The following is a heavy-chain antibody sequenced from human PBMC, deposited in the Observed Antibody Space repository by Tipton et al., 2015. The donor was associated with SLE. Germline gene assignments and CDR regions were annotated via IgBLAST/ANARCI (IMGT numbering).Heavy chain of an antibody. CDR3: ARDAHREYSGYDDIYYYYGMDV. CDR2: IYYSGST. CDR1: GGSISSYY. V-gene: IGHV4-59*01. Sequence: TLSLTCTVSGGSISSYYWSWIRQPPGKGLEWIGYIYYSGSTNYNPSLKSRVTISVDTSKNRFSLKLSSVTAADTAVYYCARDAHREYSGYDDIYYYYGMDVWGQGTTVTVSS. D-gene: IGHD5-12*01. J-gene: IGHJ6*02.